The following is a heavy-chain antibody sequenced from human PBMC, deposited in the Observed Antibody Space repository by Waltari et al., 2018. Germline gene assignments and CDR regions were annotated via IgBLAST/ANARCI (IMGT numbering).Heavy chain of an antibody. CDR2: ISWNSGSI. V-gene: IGHV3-9*01. CDR1: GFTFKDYV. Sequence: EVQLVESGGGLVQPGRSLRLSCAPAGFTFKDYVMHWVRQAPGKGLEWVSGISWNSGSIAYVDSVKGRFTISRDNDENSLYLQMNSLRPEDTALYYCVHGDYHAFDIWGQGTMVTVSS. J-gene: IGHJ3*02. CDR3: VHGDYHAFDI. D-gene: IGHD4-17*01.